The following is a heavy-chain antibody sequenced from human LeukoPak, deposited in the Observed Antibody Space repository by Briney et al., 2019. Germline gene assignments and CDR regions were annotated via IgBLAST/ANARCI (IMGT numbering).Heavy chain of an antibody. J-gene: IGHJ4*02. CDR1: GYTFTSYD. Sequence: GASVKVSCKASGYTFTSYDINWVRQAPGQGLEWMGWINPNTGDTNSAQKFQGRVTMTRDTSISTVYMELSRLTSDDTAVYFCAGDGGLDYWGQGTLVTVSS. CDR3: AGDGGLDY. V-gene: IGHV1-2*02. D-gene: IGHD3-16*01. CDR2: INPNTGDT.